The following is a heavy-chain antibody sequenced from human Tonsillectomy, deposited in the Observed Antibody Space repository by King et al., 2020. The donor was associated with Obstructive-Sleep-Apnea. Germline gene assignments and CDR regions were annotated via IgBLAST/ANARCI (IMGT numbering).Heavy chain of an antibody. V-gene: IGHV4-34*01. CDR2: INHSGST. CDR3: ATLVTAGY. J-gene: IGHJ4*02. Sequence: VQLQQWGAGLLKPSETLSLTCAVYGGSFSGYYWSWIRQPPGKGLEWIGEINHSGSTNYNPSLKSRVTMSVDTSKNQFSLNLSSVTAADAAVYYCATLVTAGYWGQGTLVSLSS. D-gene: IGHD4-23*01. CDR1: GGSFSGYY.